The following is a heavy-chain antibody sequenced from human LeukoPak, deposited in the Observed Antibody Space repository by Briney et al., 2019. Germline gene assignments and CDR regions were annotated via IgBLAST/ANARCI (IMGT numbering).Heavy chain of an antibody. CDR2: INLNSGDT. V-gene: IGHV1-2*02. Sequence: ASVKVSCKASGYTFTGYYMHWVRQAPGQGLEWMGWINLNSGDTNYAQKFQGRVTMTRDTSISTAYMEVSRLRSDDTAVYYCARDPGIAVAGKYFQHRGQGTLVTVSS. J-gene: IGHJ1*01. D-gene: IGHD6-19*01. CDR3: ARDPGIAVAGKYFQH. CDR1: GYTFTGYY.